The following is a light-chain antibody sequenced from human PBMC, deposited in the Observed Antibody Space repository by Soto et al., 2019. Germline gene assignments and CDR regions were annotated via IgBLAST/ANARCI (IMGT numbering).Light chain of an antibody. J-gene: IGLJ1*01. CDR2: EVS. Sequence: QPALAQPASVSGSPGQSITISCTGTSSDVGGYKHVSWYQHHPGKAPKLMIYEVSNRPSGASNRFSGSKSGYTASLTISGLQAEDEADYYCNSQRSSGTRVFGTGTKVTVL. V-gene: IGLV2-14*01. CDR3: NSQRSSGTRV. CDR1: SSDVGGYKH.